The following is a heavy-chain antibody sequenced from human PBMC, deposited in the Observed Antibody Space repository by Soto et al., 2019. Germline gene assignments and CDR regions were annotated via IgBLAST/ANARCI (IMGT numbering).Heavy chain of an antibody. CDR3: AKGGSDPPRYYYGMDV. V-gene: IGHV3-23*01. CDR2: ISGSGGST. D-gene: IGHD3-10*01. Sequence: WGSLRLSCAASGFTFSSYAMSWVRQAPGKGLEWVSAISGSGGSTYYADSVKGRFTISRDNSKNTLYLQMNSLRAEDTAVYYCAKGGSDPPRYYYGMDVWGQGTTVTVSS. J-gene: IGHJ6*02. CDR1: GFTFSSYA.